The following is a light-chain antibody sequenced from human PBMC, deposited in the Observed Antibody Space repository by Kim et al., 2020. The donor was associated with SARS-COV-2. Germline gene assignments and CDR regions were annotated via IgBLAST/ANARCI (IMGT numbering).Light chain of an antibody. CDR2: GAS. J-gene: IGKJ2*01. CDR1: QSVPGRY. V-gene: IGKV3-20*01. Sequence: SPGGGTTLSCRASQSVPGRYLAWYQQPPAQAPRLLVYGASSRATGVPDRFSGGGSGTDFTLTIGRLEPEDFAVYYCQQYGSSPYTFGQGTKLEI. CDR3: QQYGSSPYT.